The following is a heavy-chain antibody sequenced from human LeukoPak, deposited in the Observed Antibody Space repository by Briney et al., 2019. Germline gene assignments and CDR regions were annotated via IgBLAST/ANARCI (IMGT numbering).Heavy chain of an antibody. D-gene: IGHD3-10*01. CDR2: INHSGST. CDR1: GGSFSGYY. Sequence: SETLSLTCAVYGGSFSGYYWSWIRQPPGKGLEWIGEINHSGSTNYNPSLKSRVTISVDTSKNQFSLKLSSVTAADTAVYYCARVVRWFGEFPSTWYYYMDVWGKGTTVTVSS. CDR3: ARVVRWFGEFPSTWYYYMDV. V-gene: IGHV4-34*01. J-gene: IGHJ6*03.